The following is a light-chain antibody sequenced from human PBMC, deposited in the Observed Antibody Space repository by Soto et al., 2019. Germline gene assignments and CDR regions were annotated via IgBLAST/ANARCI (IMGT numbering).Light chain of an antibody. J-gene: IGKJ4*01. V-gene: IGKV1-9*01. Sequence: DIQLTQSPSFLSASVGDRVTITCRASQGISSYFAWYQQKPGKAPKLLIYAVSTLQSGFPSRLSSTASGTEFALKINSLQPDDFAPYCCQQLNSYWLTFCGGTKVEIK. CDR1: QGISSY. CDR3: QQLNSYWLT. CDR2: AVS.